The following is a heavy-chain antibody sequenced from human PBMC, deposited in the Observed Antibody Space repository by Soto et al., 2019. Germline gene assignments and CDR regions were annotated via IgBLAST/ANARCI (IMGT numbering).Heavy chain of an antibody. J-gene: IGHJ6*03. CDR3: AAVRGVSFYYYYYMDV. CDR2: ISGSGGST. V-gene: IGHV3-23*01. Sequence: GGSLRLSCAASGFTFSSYAMGWVRQAPGKGLEWVSAISGSGGSTYYADSVKGRFTISRDNSKNTLYLQMNSLRAEDTAVYYCAAVRGVSFYYYYYMDVWGKGTTVTVSS. CDR1: GFTFSSYA. D-gene: IGHD3-10*01.